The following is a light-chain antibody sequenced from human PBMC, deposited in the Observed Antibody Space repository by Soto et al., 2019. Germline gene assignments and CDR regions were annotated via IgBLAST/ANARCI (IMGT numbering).Light chain of an antibody. CDR1: QTVRNN. Sequence: EIVLTQSPPTLSLTPGERATLSCRAGQTVRNNLAWYQQRPGQAPRLLIYDASSRATGIPARFSGSGSGTDFTLTISSLEPEDFAVYYCQQHSNWPLTFGGGTKVDIK. V-gene: IGKV3-11*01. J-gene: IGKJ4*01. CDR2: DAS. CDR3: QQHSNWPLT.